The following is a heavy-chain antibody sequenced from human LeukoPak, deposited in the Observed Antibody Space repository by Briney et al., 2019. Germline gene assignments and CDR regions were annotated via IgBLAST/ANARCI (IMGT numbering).Heavy chain of an antibody. CDR3: AREGNGDYSADY. J-gene: IGHJ4*02. CDR2: IIPIFGTA. D-gene: IGHD4-17*01. Sequence: GASVKVSCKASGYKFNDQGMNWVRQAPGQGLEWMGGIIPIFGTANYAQKFQGRVTMTTDTSTSTAYMELRSLRSDDTAVYYCAREGNGDYSADYWGQGTLVTVSS. CDR1: GYKFNDQG. V-gene: IGHV1-69*05.